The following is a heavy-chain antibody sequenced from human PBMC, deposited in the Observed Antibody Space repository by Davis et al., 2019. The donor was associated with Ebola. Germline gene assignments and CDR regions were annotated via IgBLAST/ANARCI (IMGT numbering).Heavy chain of an antibody. CDR3: AKERSYDFWSGADF. D-gene: IGHD3-3*01. Sequence: LSLTCAASGFSINDYGMSWVRQVPGKGLEWVSGINYDGTARSYADSLEGRFSISRDNAKSSLYLLMNSLRAEDTAFYYCAKERSYDFWSGADFWGQGTLVTVSS. CDR2: INYDGTAR. V-gene: IGHV3-20*04. J-gene: IGHJ4*02. CDR1: GFSINDYG.